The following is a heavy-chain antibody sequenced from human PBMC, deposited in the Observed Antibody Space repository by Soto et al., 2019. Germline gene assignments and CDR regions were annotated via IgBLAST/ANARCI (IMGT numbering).Heavy chain of an antibody. CDR3: AKDVVVGATTGLGDYYYYYGMDV. D-gene: IGHD1-26*01. CDR1: GFIFSNYA. J-gene: IGHJ6*02. V-gene: IGHV3-30*18. Sequence: QVQLEESGGGVVQPGRSLRLSCAASGFIFSNYAMHWVRQAPGKGLEWVALILFDGRNEYYADSVKGRFTISRDNSKNTLYLQMNSLRAEDTAVYYCAKDVVVGATTGLGDYYYYYGMDVWGQGTTVTVSS. CDR2: ILFDGRNE.